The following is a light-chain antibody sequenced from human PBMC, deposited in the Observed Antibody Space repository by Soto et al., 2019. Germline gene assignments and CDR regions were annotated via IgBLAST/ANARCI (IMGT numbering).Light chain of an antibody. Sequence: VLAQSPGTLSLSPGERATLSCRASQSVTRYLAWYQQKPGQAPRLLIYGASSRATGIPDRFSGSGSGTDFTLTISRLEAEDFAVYYCQQYGSSPRTFSQGTKVEIK. CDR3: QQYGSSPRT. J-gene: IGKJ1*01. CDR1: QSVTRY. V-gene: IGKV3-20*01. CDR2: GAS.